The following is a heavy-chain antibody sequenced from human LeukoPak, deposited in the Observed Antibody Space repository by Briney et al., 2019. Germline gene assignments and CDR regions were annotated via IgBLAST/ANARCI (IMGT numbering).Heavy chain of an antibody. J-gene: IGHJ4*02. CDR1: GGTFSSYA. Sequence: ASVKVSCKASGGTFSSYAISWVRQAPGQGLEWTGRIIPIFGTANYAQKFQGRVTITTDESTSTAYMELSSLRSEDTAVYYCARDGESSGYNYWGQGTLVTVSS. CDR2: IIPIFGTA. D-gene: IGHD3-22*01. V-gene: IGHV1-69*05. CDR3: ARDGESSGYNY.